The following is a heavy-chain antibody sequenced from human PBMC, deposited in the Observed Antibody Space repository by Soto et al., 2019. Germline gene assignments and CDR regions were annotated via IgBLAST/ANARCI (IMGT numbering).Heavy chain of an antibody. CDR2: ISSSSSTI. Sequence: GGSLRLSCAASGFTFSSYSMNWVRQAPGKGLEWVSYISSSSSTIYYADSVKGRFTISRDNAKNSLYLQMNSLRAEDTAVYYCARSVLGYCSSTSCSGDWFDPWGQGTLVTVSS. J-gene: IGHJ5*02. CDR3: ARSVLGYCSSTSCSGDWFDP. D-gene: IGHD2-2*01. CDR1: GFTFSSYS. V-gene: IGHV3-48*01.